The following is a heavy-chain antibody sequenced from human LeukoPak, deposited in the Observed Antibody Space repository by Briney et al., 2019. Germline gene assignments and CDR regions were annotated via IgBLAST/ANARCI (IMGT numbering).Heavy chain of an antibody. J-gene: IGHJ4*02. CDR1: GFTFDDYG. CDR2: IHWYGGST. V-gene: IGHV3-20*04. D-gene: IGHD2-2*01. CDR3: AREGSDCSSTSCYEDY. Sequence: GGSLRLSCAASGFTFDDYGMSWVRQAPGKGLEWVSGIHWYGGSTGYADSVKGRFTISSDNAKNSLYLQMNSLRAEDTALYYCAREGSDCSSTSCYEDYWGQGTLATVSS.